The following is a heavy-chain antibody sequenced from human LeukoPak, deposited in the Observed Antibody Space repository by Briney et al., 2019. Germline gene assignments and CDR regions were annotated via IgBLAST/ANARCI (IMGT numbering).Heavy chain of an antibody. CDR3: ARGDTGVTIFGVVSHFDY. CDR2: IYSAGST. D-gene: IGHD3-3*01. V-gene: IGHV3-53*01. J-gene: IGHJ4*02. CDR1: GFTVSSNY. Sequence: GGSLRLSCAASGFTVSSNYMSWVRQAPGKGLEWVSLIYSAGSTYYADSVKGRFTISRDSSKNTLYLHMNSLRAEDTAVYYRARGDTGVTIFGVVSHFDYWGQGTLVTVSS.